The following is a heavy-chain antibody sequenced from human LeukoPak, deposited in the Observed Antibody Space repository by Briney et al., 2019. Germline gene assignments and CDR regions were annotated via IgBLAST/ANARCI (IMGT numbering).Heavy chain of an antibody. V-gene: IGHV1-2*02. D-gene: IGHD1-26*01. Sequence: EASVKVSCKASGYTFTGYYMHWVRQAPGQGLEWMGWINPNSGGTNYAQKFQGRVTMTTDTSTSTAYMELRSLRSDDTAVYYCARDDKELQSHFDYWGQGTLVTVSS. CDR3: ARDDKELQSHFDY. CDR1: GYTFTGYY. CDR2: INPNSGGT. J-gene: IGHJ4*02.